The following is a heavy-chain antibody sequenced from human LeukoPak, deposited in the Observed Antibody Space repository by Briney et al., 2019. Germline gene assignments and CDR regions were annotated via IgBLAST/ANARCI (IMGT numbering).Heavy chain of an antibody. CDR1: GYTFIDYY. CDR3: ARDHCSAGGCYENYYYGMDV. D-gene: IGHD2-15*01. V-gene: IGHV1-2*02. J-gene: IGHJ6*02. Sequence: ASVKVSCKASGYTFIDYYLQWVRQAPGQGLEWMGWINPNNGGTEYVQRFQGRVTMTRDTSINTAYMELSRLRSDDTAVYYCARDHCSAGGCYENYYYGMDVWGQGTTVIVSS. CDR2: INPNNGGT.